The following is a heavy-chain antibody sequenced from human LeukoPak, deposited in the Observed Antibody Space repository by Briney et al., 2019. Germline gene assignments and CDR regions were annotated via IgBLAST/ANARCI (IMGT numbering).Heavy chain of an antibody. V-gene: IGHV3-21*01. Sequence: AGGSLSLSCAASGFTFSSYSMNWVRQAPGNGLEWVSCISSSSYIYYEDSVKGRFTISRDNAKNSLYLQMNSLSAEDTAVYYCARDPTYYYDSSGYYRAEAIYWGQGTLVTVSS. D-gene: IGHD3-22*01. CDR2: ISSSSYI. CDR1: GFTFSSYS. CDR3: ARDPTYYYDSSGYYRAEAIY. J-gene: IGHJ4*02.